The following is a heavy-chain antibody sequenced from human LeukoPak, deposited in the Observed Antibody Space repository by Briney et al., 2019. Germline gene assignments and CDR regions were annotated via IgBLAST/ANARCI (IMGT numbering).Heavy chain of an antibody. CDR3: ARGSSGYDYYYYGMDV. D-gene: IGHD5-12*01. CDR2: INPSGGST. V-gene: IGHV1-46*01. CDR1: GYTFTSYY. Sequence: ASVKVSCKASGYTFTSYYMHWVRQAPGQGLKWMGIINPSGGSTSYAQKFQGRVTMTRDTSISTAYMELSRLRSDDTAVYYCARGSSGYDYYYYGMDVWGQGTTVTVSS. J-gene: IGHJ6*02.